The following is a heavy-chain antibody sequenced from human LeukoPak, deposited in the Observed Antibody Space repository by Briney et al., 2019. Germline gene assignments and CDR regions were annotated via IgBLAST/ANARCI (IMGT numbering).Heavy chain of an antibody. J-gene: IGHJ4*02. D-gene: IGHD1-1*01. CDR3: ARAKSTSSNYYFDY. Sequence: GGSLRLSCAASGFTFSSYWMSWVRQAPGKGLEWVAVISYDGSNKYYADSVKGRFTISRDNSKNTLYLQMNSLRVEDTAVYYCARAKSTSSNYYFDYWGQGTLVTVSS. V-gene: IGHV3-30*03. CDR2: ISYDGSNK. CDR1: GFTFSSYW.